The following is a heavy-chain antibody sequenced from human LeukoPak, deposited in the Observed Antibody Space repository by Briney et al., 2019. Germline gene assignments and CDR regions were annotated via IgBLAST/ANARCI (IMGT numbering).Heavy chain of an antibody. CDR2: IRYDGSRK. V-gene: IGHV3-30*02. CDR3: TRTESGTYKGGFDY. Sequence: GGSLRLSCAASGFIFSSYGMHWVRQAPDKGLEWVAFIRYDGSRKYYADSVKGRFTISRDNSKNTLYLQMNSLRAEDTAMYYCTRTESGTYKGGFDYWGQGTLATVSS. J-gene: IGHJ4*02. CDR1: GFIFSSYG. D-gene: IGHD1-26*01.